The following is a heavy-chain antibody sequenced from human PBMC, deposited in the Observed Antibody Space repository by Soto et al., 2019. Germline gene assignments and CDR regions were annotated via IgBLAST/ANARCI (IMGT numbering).Heavy chain of an antibody. CDR3: ARNRGGSYADAFDI. Sequence: VQLQESGPGLVKPSDTLSLTCAVSGYSISSSNWWGWIRQPPGKGLEWIGYIYYSGSTYYNPSLKSRVTLSVDTSKNQFSLKLSSVTAVDTAVYYCARNRGGSYADAFDIWGQGTMVTVSS. D-gene: IGHD1-26*01. V-gene: IGHV4-28*01. CDR1: GYSISSSNW. J-gene: IGHJ3*02. CDR2: IYYSGST.